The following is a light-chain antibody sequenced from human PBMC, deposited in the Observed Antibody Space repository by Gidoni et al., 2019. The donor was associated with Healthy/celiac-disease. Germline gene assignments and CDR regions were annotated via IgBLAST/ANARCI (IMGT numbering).Light chain of an antibody. CDR3: QRRSNWPPLT. CDR2: DES. V-gene: IGKV3-11*01. CDR1: QSVSSY. J-gene: IGKJ4*01. Sequence: DIVLTQSPATLSLSPGERAKLSCRASQSVSSYIAWYQQKPGQAHRLLIYDESNRDYGIPARFSGSGTGTDFALTISIREPEDFAIYNCQRRSNWPPLTFGGGTKVEIK.